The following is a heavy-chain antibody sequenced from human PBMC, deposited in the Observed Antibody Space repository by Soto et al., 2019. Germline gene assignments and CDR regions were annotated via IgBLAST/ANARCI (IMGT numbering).Heavy chain of an antibody. D-gene: IGHD7-27*01. CDR2: ISYDGSHK. CDR1: GFTFRSYA. V-gene: IGHV3-30*18. CDR3: AKDLKQTGDETFDY. J-gene: IGHJ4*02. Sequence: ESGGGVVQPGRSLRLSCVASGFTFRSYAMHWVRQAPGKGLEWVAVISYDGSHKEYGDSVKGRVTISRDNSENTLSLQMNSLRVEDTAVYYCAKDLKQTGDETFDYWGQGILVTVSS.